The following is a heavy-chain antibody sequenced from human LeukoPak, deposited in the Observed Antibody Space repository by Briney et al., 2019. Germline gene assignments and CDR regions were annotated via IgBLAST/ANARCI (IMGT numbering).Heavy chain of an antibody. CDR3: ARRSSNWNFFDY. CDR1: GNSISSGGYY. J-gene: IGHJ4*02. Sequence: SETLSLTCNVSGNSISSGGYYWSWIRQHPGKGLEWIGYIYYTGNTFYNSSLKSRVTISVDTSKNQFSLKLNSVTAADTAMYYCARRSSNWNFFDYWGQGTLVTVSS. V-gene: IGHV4-31*03. D-gene: IGHD1-1*01. CDR2: IYYTGNT.